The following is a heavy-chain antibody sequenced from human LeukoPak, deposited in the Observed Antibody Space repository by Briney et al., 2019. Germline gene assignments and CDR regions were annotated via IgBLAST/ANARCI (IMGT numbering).Heavy chain of an antibody. J-gene: IGHJ4*02. V-gene: IGHV3-48*04. Sequence: GGSLRLSCTASGFPFIDYSMNWVRQAPGKGLEWISYIGIESGNTKYADSVKGRFTISADSAKNSLYLQMNSLRVEDTAVYYCARDHNYAFDNWGQGTLVSVSS. D-gene: IGHD1-1*01. CDR3: ARDHNYAFDN. CDR2: IGIESGNT. CDR1: GFPFIDYS.